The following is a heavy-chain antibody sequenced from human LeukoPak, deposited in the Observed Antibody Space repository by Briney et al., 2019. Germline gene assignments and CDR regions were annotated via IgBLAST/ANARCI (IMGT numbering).Heavy chain of an antibody. J-gene: IGHJ3*02. D-gene: IGHD3-22*01. Sequence: SQTLSLTCTVSGGSLSSGDYYWSWLRQPPGTGLEWIGYIYYSGSTYYNPSLKSRVTISVDTSKKQFSLKLSSATAADTAVYYCARDYYDSSAPHAFDIWGQGTMVTVSS. CDR2: IYYSGST. V-gene: IGHV4-30-4*01. CDR1: GGSLSSGDYY. CDR3: ARDYYDSSAPHAFDI.